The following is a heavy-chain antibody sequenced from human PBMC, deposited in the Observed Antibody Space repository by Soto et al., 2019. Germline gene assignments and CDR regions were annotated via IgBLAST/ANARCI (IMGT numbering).Heavy chain of an antibody. D-gene: IGHD3-10*01. CDR3: ARGNVVRGVSFDY. J-gene: IGHJ4*02. CDR1: GGSISSGGYY. Sequence: TLSLTCTVSGGSISSGGYYWSWIRQHPGKGLEWIGYIYYSGSTYYNPSLKSRVTISVDTSKNQFSLKLSSVTAADTAVYYCARGNVVRGVSFDYWGQGTLVTVSS. CDR2: IYYSGST. V-gene: IGHV4-31*03.